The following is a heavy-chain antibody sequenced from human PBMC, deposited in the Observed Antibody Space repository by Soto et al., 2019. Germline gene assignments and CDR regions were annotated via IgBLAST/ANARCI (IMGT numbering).Heavy chain of an antibody. CDR1: GFTFSSYG. V-gene: IGHV3-30*18. D-gene: IGHD6-19*01. CDR2: ISYDGSNK. CDR3: AKDRFRIAVAAAFDY. Sequence: QVQLVESGGGVVQPGRSLRLSCAASGFTFSSYGMHWVRQAPGKGLEWVAVISYDGSNKYYADSVKGRFTISRDNSKNTLYLQMNSLRAEDTAVYYCAKDRFRIAVAAAFDYWGQGTLVTVSS. J-gene: IGHJ4*02.